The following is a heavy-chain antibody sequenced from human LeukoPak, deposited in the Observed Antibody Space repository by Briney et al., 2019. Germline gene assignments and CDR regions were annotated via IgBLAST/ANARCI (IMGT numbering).Heavy chain of an antibody. D-gene: IGHD2-8*01. CDR1: GYTFTGYY. Sequence: GASVKVSCKASGYTFTGYYMHWVRQAPGQGLGWMGWINPNSGGTNYAQKFQGRVTMTRDTSISTAYMELSRLRSDDTAVYYCARGPPNIVLMVYALNWFDPWGQGTLVTVSS. J-gene: IGHJ5*02. CDR2: INPNSGGT. CDR3: ARGPPNIVLMVYALNWFDP. V-gene: IGHV1-2*02.